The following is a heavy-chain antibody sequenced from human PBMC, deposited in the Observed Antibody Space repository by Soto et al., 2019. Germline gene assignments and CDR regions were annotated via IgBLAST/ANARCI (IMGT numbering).Heavy chain of an antibody. CDR3: ARDRSTVIAAAGPGFDY. CDR2: IIPIFGTA. D-gene: IGHD6-13*01. CDR1: GGTFSSYA. Sequence: GASVKVSCKASGGTFSSYAISWVRQAPGQGLEWMGGIIPIFGTANSAQKFQGRVTITADESTSTAYMELSSLRSEDTAVYYCARDRSTVIAAAGPGFDYWGQGTLVTVSS. J-gene: IGHJ4*02. V-gene: IGHV1-69*13.